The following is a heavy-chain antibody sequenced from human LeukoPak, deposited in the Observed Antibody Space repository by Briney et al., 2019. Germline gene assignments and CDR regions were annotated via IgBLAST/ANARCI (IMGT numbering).Heavy chain of an antibody. Sequence: SVKVSCKASGGSFSSYVFSWVRQAPGQGLEWMGGIIPIFGSANYAQKFQGRVRITAGEFTSTAYMELSSLRSEDTAVYYCARSLRIASPDANDYDRSGYNEYWGQGTLVTVSS. J-gene: IGHJ4*02. D-gene: IGHD3-22*01. CDR1: GGSFSSYV. V-gene: IGHV1-69*13. CDR2: IIPIFGSA. CDR3: ARSLRIASPDANDYDRSGYNEY.